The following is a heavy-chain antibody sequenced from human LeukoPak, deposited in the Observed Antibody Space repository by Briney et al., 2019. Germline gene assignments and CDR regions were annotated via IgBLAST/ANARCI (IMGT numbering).Heavy chain of an antibody. D-gene: IGHD2-21*01. CDR3: AASIVGIGD. CDR2: TYYRSKWYN. J-gene: IGHJ4*02. V-gene: IGHV6-1*01. Sequence: SQTLSVTCAISGDSVSSDSAAWKWTTPPPSRGLEWLGRTYYRSKWYNDYAVSVKDQITISADTSKNQFSLQLNSVTPEDSAVERDAASIVGIGDWGQGTLVTVSS. CDR1: GDSVSSDSAA.